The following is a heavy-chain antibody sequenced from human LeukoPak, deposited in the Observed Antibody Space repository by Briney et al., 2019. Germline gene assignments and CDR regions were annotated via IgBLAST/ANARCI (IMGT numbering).Heavy chain of an antibody. V-gene: IGHV1-69*06. Sequence: GSSVKVSCKASGGTFSSYAISWVRQAPGQGLEWMGRIIPIFGTANYAQKFQGRVTITADKSTSTAYMELSSLRSEDTAVYYCATPGTTYYYDSSGYHYDYFDYWGQGTLVTVSS. D-gene: IGHD3-22*01. CDR2: IIPIFGTA. CDR1: GGTFSSYA. CDR3: ATPGTTYYYDSSGYHYDYFDY. J-gene: IGHJ4*02.